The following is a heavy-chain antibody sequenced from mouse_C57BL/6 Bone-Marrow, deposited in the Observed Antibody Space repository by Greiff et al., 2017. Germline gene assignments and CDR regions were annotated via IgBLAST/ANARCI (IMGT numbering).Heavy chain of an antibody. CDR2: FYPRNGSN. CDR3: ARDYGSSYWYFDV. Sequence: QVQLKASGPELVKPGASVKLSCKASGYTFTSYDINWVQQRPGQGLEWIGWFYPRNGSNKYNEKFKGKATLTVDTSSSTAYMELHSLTSEDSAVYFCARDYGSSYWYFDVWGTGTTVTGSS. J-gene: IGHJ1*03. V-gene: IGHV1-85*01. D-gene: IGHD1-1*01. CDR1: GYTFTSYD.